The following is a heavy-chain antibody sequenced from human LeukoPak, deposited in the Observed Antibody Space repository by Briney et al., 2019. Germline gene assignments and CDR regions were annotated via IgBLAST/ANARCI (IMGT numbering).Heavy chain of an antibody. Sequence: SETLSLTCTVSGGSISSYYWSWIRQPPGKGLEWIGYIYYSGSTNYNPSLTSRVTISVDTSNNQFSLKLSSVTAAHTAVYYCARDLLVGVTTTEYWGQGTLVTVSS. CDR2: IYYSGST. V-gene: IGHV4-59*01. CDR1: GGSISSYY. J-gene: IGHJ4*02. D-gene: IGHD4-17*01. CDR3: ARDLLVGVTTTEY.